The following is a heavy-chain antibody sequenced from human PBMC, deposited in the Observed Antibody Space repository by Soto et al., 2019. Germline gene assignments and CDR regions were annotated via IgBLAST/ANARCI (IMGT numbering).Heavy chain of an antibody. Sequence: ESGGGLVQPGGSLRLSCAASGFTFSIFSMNWVRHAPGKGLEWVAYITGSSSTIYYADSVKGRFTISRDNAKNSLFLHMNSLRAEDTAVYYCARDGSNGYDDYWGQGTQVTVSS. CDR1: GFTFSIFS. CDR3: ARDGSNGYDDY. V-gene: IGHV3-48*01. CDR2: ITGSSSTI. D-gene: IGHD5-12*01. J-gene: IGHJ4*02.